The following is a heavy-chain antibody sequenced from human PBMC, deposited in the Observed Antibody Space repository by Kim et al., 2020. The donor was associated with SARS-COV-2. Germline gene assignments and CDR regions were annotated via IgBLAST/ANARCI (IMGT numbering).Heavy chain of an antibody. V-gene: IGHV1-8*01. Sequence: AQKFQGRVTMTRNTSISTAYMELSSLRSEDTAVYYCARGAHGSGDDAFDIWGQGTMVTVSS. J-gene: IGHJ3*02. D-gene: IGHD3-10*01. CDR3: ARGAHGSGDDAFDI.